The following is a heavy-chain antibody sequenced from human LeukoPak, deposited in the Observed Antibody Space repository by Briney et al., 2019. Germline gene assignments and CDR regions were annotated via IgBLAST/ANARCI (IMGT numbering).Heavy chain of an antibody. Sequence: SETLSLTCAVYGGSFSGYYWSWIRQPPGKGLEWIGEINHSGSTYYNPSLESRVTISLDMSKNQFSLNLTSVTAADTAVYYCARGGVMRYCSTTSCYLNYWGQGTLVTVSS. V-gene: IGHV4-34*01. D-gene: IGHD2-2*01. CDR2: INHSGST. J-gene: IGHJ4*02. CDR1: GGSFSGYY. CDR3: ARGGVMRYCSTTSCYLNY.